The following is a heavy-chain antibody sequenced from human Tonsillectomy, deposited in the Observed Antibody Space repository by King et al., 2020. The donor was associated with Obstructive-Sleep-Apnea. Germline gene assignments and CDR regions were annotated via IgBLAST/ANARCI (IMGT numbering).Heavy chain of an antibody. CDR3: ARLYGDYPMYYFDY. J-gene: IGHJ4*02. D-gene: IGHD4-17*01. CDR1: GYTFNGYK. V-gene: IGHV1-2*02. CDR2: INPNSGGT. Sequence: VQLVESGAEVKKAGASVKVSCKASGYTFNGYKMHWVRQAPGQGLEWMGWINPNSGGTNYAQKFQGRVTMTRDTYISTAYMELSRLRSDDTAVYYCARLYGDYPMYYFDYWGQGTPVTVSS.